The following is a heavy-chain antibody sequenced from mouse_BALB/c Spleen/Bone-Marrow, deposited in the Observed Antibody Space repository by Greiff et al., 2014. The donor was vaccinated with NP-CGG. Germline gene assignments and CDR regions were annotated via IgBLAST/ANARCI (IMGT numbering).Heavy chain of an antibody. J-gene: IGHJ3*01. CDR1: GFTFSDYY. V-gene: IGHV5-12*02. Sequence: EVQLVESGGGLVQPGGSLKLSCATSGFTFSDYYMYWVRQTPEKRLEWVAHISNGGGSAYYPDTVKGRFTISRDNAKNTLYLQMSRLKSEDTAMYYCARHNYDETWFAYWGQGTLVTVSA. D-gene: IGHD2-4*01. CDR3: ARHNYDETWFAY. CDR2: ISNGGGSA.